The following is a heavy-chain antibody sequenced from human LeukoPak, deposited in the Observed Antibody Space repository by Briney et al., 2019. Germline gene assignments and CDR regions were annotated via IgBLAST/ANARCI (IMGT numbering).Heavy chain of an antibody. CDR3: AKSSYYDASGYYREYYFDS. CDR1: GFSFSNYA. Sequence: GSLRLSCVSSGFSFSNYAMSWVRQAPGKGLEWVSSVSGSGGSTHYVDSVKGRFTISRDKTTNTLYLQMNSLRAEDTAVYYCAKSSYYDASGYYREYYFDSWGQGTLVTVSS. D-gene: IGHD3-22*01. V-gene: IGHV3-23*01. J-gene: IGHJ4*02. CDR2: VSGSGGST.